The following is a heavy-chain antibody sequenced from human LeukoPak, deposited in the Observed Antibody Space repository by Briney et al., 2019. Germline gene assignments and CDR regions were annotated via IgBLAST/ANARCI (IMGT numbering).Heavy chain of an antibody. Sequence: GGSLRLSCAASGFTFNNYAMPWVRQAPGKGLEWVSLISYDGSNGYYADSVKGRFGTSRDNSQNTVYLQMNNLRPEDTALYYCARDEIARGSGSFLGHWGQGTLVTVSS. J-gene: IGHJ4*02. CDR3: ARDEIARGSGSFLGH. V-gene: IGHV3-30*09. CDR2: ISYDGSNG. CDR1: GFTFNNYA. D-gene: IGHD1-26*01.